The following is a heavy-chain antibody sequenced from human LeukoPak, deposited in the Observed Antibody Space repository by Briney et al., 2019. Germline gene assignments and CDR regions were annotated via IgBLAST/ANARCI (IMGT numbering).Heavy chain of an antibody. D-gene: IGHD3-22*01. CDR1: GGSISSADYY. V-gene: IGHV4-30-4*08. J-gene: IGHJ3*02. CDR2: IYYSGNT. Sequence: SQTLSLTCTVSGGSISSADYYWSWIRQPPGKGLEWIGYIYYSGNTYYNPSLKSRVTISLDRSKNQFSLNQSSVTAADTAVYYCARASITMAVGVPADAFDIWGQGTMVTVSS. CDR3: ARASITMAVGVPADAFDI.